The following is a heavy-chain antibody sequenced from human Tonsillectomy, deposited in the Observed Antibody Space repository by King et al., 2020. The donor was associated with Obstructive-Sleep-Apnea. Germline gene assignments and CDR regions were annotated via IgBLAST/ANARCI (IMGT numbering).Heavy chain of an antibody. D-gene: IGHD3-9*01. CDR2: ISSISNTR. Sequence: QLVQSGGGLVQPGGSLRLSCAASGFTFSSYNMNWVRQAPGKGLEWISYISSISNTRYYADSVKGRFTISRDNAKNSLYLQMNSLRAEDTAVYYCARVILTGYNTFDALDIWGQGTMVTVSS. CDR1: GFTFSSYN. V-gene: IGHV3-48*01. CDR3: ARVILTGYNTFDALDI. J-gene: IGHJ3*02.